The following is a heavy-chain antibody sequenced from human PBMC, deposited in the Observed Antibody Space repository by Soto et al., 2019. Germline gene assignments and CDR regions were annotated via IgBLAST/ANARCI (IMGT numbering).Heavy chain of an antibody. CDR2: IWSDGSKE. Sequence: QAQLVESVGGVVQPGRSLRLSCAASGLPFSASGMHWVRQAPGKGLEWVAMIWSDGSKEYYADSVKGRFTITRDNSKNMIFLQMDSLRAEDTAVYYCARDKGTTCLDTWGQGNMVTVSS. CDR1: GLPFSASG. D-gene: IGHD1-26*01. CDR3: ARDKGTTCLDT. V-gene: IGHV3-33*01. J-gene: IGHJ5*02.